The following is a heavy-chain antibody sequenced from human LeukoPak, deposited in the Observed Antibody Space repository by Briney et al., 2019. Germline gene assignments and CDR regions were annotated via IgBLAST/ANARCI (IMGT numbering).Heavy chain of an antibody. CDR1: GGSFSGYY. CDR3: ARGRRRIRPYCYGMDV. Sequence: PSETLSLTCAVYGGSFSGYYWSWIRQPPGKGLEWIGEINHSGSTNYNPSLKSRVTISVDTSKNQFSLKLSSVTAADTAVYYCARGRRRIRPYCYGMDVWGQGTTVTVSS. CDR2: INHSGST. V-gene: IGHV4-34*01. J-gene: IGHJ6*02. D-gene: IGHD5-18*01.